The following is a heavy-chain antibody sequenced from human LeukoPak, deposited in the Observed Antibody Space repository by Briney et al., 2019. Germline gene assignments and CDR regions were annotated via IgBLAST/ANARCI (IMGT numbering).Heavy chain of an antibody. J-gene: IGHJ5*02. Sequence: KSGESLKISCKGSGYSFTSYWIGWVRQMPGKGLEWMGIIYPGDSDTRYSPSFQGQVTISADKSISTVYLQWSSLKASDTATYYCAITGGGYSSTSYNWFDPWGQGTLVIVSS. V-gene: IGHV5-51*01. CDR3: AITGGGYSSTSYNWFDP. CDR1: GYSFTSYW. D-gene: IGHD6-13*01. CDR2: IYPGDSDT.